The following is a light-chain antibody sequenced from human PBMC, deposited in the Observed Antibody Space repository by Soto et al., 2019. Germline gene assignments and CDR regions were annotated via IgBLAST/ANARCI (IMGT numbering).Light chain of an antibody. CDR1: QGISNY. J-gene: IGKJ3*01. CDR3: QKYDSAPFT. V-gene: IGKV1-27*01. Sequence: DIQMTQSPSSLSASVGDRVTITCRASQGISNYLAWYQQTPGKVPKLLIYAASTLQTGGPSRFSGRGSGTDFTLTISSLHPEDVATYYCQKYDSAPFTVGPGTRVDFK. CDR2: AAS.